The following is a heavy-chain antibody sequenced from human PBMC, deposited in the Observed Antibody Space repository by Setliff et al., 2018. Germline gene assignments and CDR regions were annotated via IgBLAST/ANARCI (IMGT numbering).Heavy chain of an antibody. CDR3: ARLGSSSWYNDVFDF. J-gene: IGHJ3*01. CDR1: GYSFSNFW. V-gene: IGHV5-51*01. Sequence: GESLKISCKGSGYSFSNFWIGWVRQMPGKGLEWMGVIYAGDSDTRYSPSFQGQVTFSADKSISTAYLQWSTLKASDTAMYYCARLGSSSWYNDVFDFWGPGTMVTVSS. CDR2: IYAGDSDT. D-gene: IGHD6-13*01.